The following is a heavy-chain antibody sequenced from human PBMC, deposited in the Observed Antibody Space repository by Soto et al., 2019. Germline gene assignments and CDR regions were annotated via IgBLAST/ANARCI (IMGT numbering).Heavy chain of an antibody. CDR3: TRYCSSVRCDESLSNFDY. CDR2: SRSKTDGGMT. J-gene: IGHJ4*02. D-gene: IGHD2-2*01. V-gene: IGHV3-15*01. CDR1: GFTFSNAW. Sequence: EVQLVESGGGLVKPGGSLRLSCAASGFTFSNAWMTWVRQAPGKGLGWVGHSRSKTDGGMTGYAAPVRDRFSISRDDTNNTQYLQMNILKTETTAVYYCTRYCSSVRCDESLSNFDYWGQGALVTVSS.